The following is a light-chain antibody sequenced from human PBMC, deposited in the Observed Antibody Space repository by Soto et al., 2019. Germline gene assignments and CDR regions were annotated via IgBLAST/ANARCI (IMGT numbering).Light chain of an antibody. Sequence: DIQMTQSPSSLSASVGDRVTITCRASQSISTYLNWYHHKPGKTPKFLIYGASSLQSGVPPRFSGSGSGTDFTLTISSLQPEDFATYYCQQSYSTPCTFGQGTKVEIK. V-gene: IGKV1-39*01. CDR3: QQSYSTPCT. J-gene: IGKJ1*01. CDR1: QSISTY. CDR2: GAS.